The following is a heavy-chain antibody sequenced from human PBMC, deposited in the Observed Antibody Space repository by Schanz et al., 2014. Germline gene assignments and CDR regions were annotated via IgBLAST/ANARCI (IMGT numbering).Heavy chain of an antibody. CDR3: AREQIMAAAGLVDY. CDR2: ISGTTTYT. Sequence: EVQLVESGGGVVQPGRSLRLSCTASGFAFSSYSMNWVRQAPGKGLEWVSYISGTTTYTNYADSVKGRFTISRDNAKNSLYLQMNSLRAEDTAVYYCAREQIMAAAGLVDYWGHGTLVTVSS. J-gene: IGHJ4*01. CDR1: GFAFSSYS. V-gene: IGHV3-21*05. D-gene: IGHD6-13*01.